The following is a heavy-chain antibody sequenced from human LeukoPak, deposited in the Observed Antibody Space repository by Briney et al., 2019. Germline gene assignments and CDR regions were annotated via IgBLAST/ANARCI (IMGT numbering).Heavy chain of an antibody. CDR3: ARGAGIAAAGGYFQH. D-gene: IGHD6-13*01. Sequence: ASVKVSCKASGYTFTGYYMHRVRQAPGQGLEWMGWINPNSGGTNYAQKFQGWVTMTRDTSISTAYMELSRLRSDDTAVYYCARGAGIAAAGGYFQHWGQGTLVTVSS. V-gene: IGHV1-2*04. J-gene: IGHJ1*01. CDR2: INPNSGGT. CDR1: GYTFTGYY.